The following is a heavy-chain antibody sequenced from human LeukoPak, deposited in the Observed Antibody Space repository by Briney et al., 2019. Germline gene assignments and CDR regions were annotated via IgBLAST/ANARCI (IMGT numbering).Heavy chain of an antibody. D-gene: IGHD5-12*01. J-gene: IGHJ4*02. CDR1: GFSFSTYA. CDR3: AKDGGYDPYYFDY. V-gene: IGHV3-30*04. CDR2: ISYDGRVK. Sequence: GGSLRLSCAASGFSFSTYAMHWVRQAPGKGLEWVIFISYDGRVKYYADSVKGRFTISRDNSKNTLFLQMNSLRTEDTAVYYCAKDGGYDPYYFDYWGQGTLVTVSS.